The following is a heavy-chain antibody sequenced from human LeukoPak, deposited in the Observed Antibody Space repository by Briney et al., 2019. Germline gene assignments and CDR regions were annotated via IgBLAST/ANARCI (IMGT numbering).Heavy chain of an antibody. V-gene: IGHV1-18*01. CDR3: ARAFPGEEWELLGGEY. J-gene: IGHJ4*02. D-gene: IGHD1-26*01. CDR1: GYTFTSYG. Sequence: GASVKVSCKASGYTFTSYGISWVRQAPGQGLAWVGWIRAYNGNTNHAQKLQGRVTMTTDTSTSTAYMELRSLRSDDTAVYYCARAFPGEEWELLGGEYWGQGTLVTVSS. CDR2: IRAYNGNT.